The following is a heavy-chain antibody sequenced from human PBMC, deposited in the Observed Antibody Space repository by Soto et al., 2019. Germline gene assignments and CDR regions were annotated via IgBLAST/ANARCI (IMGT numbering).Heavy chain of an antibody. D-gene: IGHD3-22*01. CDR1: GGSISSGGYY. Sequence: SETLSLTCTVSGGSISSGGYYWSWIRQPPGKGLEWIGYIYYSGSTNYNPSLKSRVTISVDTSKNQFSLKLSSVTAADTAVYYCARGFISGYYYLHYVMDVWGQGTTVTVSS. V-gene: IGHV4-61*08. CDR2: IYYSGST. J-gene: IGHJ6*02. CDR3: ARGFISGYYYLHYVMDV.